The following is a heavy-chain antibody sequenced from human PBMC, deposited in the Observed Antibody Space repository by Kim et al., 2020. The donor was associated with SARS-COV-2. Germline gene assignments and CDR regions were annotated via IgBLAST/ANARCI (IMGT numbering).Heavy chain of an antibody. D-gene: IGHD4-17*01. V-gene: IGHV1-69*04. CDR3: ARESYGDYDPRRGYEGPVDY. CDR1: GGTFSSYA. Sequence: SVKVSCKASGGTFSSYAISWVRQAPGQGLEWMGRIIPILGIANYAQKFQGRVTITADKSTSTAYMELSSLRSEDTAVYYCARESYGDYDPRRGYEGPVDYWGQGTLVTVSS. J-gene: IGHJ4*02. CDR2: IIPILGIA.